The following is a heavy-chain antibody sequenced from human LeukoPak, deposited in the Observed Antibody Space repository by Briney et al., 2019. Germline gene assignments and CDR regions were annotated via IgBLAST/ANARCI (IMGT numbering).Heavy chain of an antibody. CDR1: GFTFSNYG. D-gene: IGHD2-2*01. CDR2: ISYDGSKK. J-gene: IGHJ6*02. V-gene: IGHV3-30*18. Sequence: GRSLRLSCAASGFTFSNYGMHWVRQAPGKGLEWVAVISYDGSKKYDADSVKGRFIISRANSKITLYLQMNSLRAEDTAVYYCAKERYCSSTSCYENYSYYGMDVWGQGTTVTVSS. CDR3: AKERYCSSTSCYENYSYYGMDV.